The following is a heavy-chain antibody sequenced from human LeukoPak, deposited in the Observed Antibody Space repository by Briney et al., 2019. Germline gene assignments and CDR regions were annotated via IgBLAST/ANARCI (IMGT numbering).Heavy chain of an antibody. CDR1: GYTFTSYY. D-gene: IGHD5-18*01. CDR2: INPSGGST. Sequence: ASVKVSCKASGYTFTSYYMHWVRQAPGQGLEWMGIINPSGGSTSYAQKSQGRVTMTRDTSTSTVYIELSSLRSEDTAVYYCARDWYAVDTAMVSWFDPWGQGTLVTVSS. J-gene: IGHJ5*02. V-gene: IGHV1-46*01. CDR3: ARDWYAVDTAMVSWFDP.